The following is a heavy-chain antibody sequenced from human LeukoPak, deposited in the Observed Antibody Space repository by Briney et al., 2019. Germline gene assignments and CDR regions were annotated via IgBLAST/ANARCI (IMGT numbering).Heavy chain of an antibody. CDR1: GGTFSSYA. V-gene: IGHV1-69*05. Sequence: SVKVSCKASGGTFSSYAISWVRQAPGQGLEWMGRIIPIFGTANYAQKFQGRVTMTTDKSTSTAYMELRSLRSDDTAVYYCARDRENYYDFWSGDYYYMDVWGKGTTVTVSS. CDR3: ARDRENYYDFWSGDYYYMDV. D-gene: IGHD3-3*01. J-gene: IGHJ6*03. CDR2: IIPIFGTA.